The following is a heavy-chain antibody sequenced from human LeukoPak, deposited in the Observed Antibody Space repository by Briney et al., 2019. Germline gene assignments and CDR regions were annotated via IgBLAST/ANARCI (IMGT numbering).Heavy chain of an antibody. D-gene: IGHD4-17*01. CDR1: GYTFTSYD. J-gene: IGHJ4*02. CDR2: MSPNSGDT. V-gene: IGHV1-8*01. CDR3: ARDPSLDYGDYVDY. Sequence: ASVKVSCKASGYTFTSYDFNWVRQATGQRPEWMGWMSPNSGDTGYAQKFQDRVTMTRNTSISTAYMELSSLRSDDTAVYYCARDPSLDYGDYVDYWGQGTLVTVSS.